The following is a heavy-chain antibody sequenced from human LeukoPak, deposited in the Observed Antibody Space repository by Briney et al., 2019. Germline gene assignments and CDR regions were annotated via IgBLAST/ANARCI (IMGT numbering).Heavy chain of an antibody. D-gene: IGHD3-22*01. CDR3: AKGSYYDSSGSFYFDY. Sequence: SGGSLRLSCAASGFTFSNAWMSWVRQAPGKGLEWVSGISGSGDNTYYADSVKGRFTISRDNSKNTLYVQVNSLGTEDTTAYYCAKGSYYDSSGSFYFDYWGQGTLVTVSS. CDR1: GFTFSNAW. J-gene: IGHJ4*02. V-gene: IGHV3-23*01. CDR2: ISGSGDNT.